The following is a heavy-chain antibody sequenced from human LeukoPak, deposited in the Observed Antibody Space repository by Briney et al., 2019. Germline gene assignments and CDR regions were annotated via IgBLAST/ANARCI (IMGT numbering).Heavy chain of an antibody. Sequence: GGSLRLSCAASGFTFSSYSMNWVRQAPGKGLEWVSSISSSSSYIYYADSAKGRFTISRDNAKNSLYLQMNSLRAEDTAVYYCAIEPVNWNLDYWGQGTLVTVSS. CDR3: AIEPVNWNLDY. V-gene: IGHV3-21*01. CDR1: GFTFSSYS. J-gene: IGHJ4*02. D-gene: IGHD1-20*01. CDR2: ISSSSSYI.